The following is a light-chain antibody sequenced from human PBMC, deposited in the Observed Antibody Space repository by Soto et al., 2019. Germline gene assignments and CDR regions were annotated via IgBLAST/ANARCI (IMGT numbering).Light chain of an antibody. CDR2: GAS. V-gene: IGKV3-15*01. CDR3: QQYHTWPIT. J-gene: IGKJ4*01. CDR1: QGVSRK. Sequence: EIVMTQSPATLSVSPGERATLSCRASQGVSRKFAWYQHKPGQAPRLLISGASTGATGIPARFSGSGSGTEFTLTISRLQSEDCAIYYCQQYHTWPITFGGGTKVDIK.